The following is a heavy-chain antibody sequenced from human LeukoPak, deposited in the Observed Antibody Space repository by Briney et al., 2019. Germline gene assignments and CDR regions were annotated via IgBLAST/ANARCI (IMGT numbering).Heavy chain of an antibody. CDR2: IYYSGSA. D-gene: IGHD3-10*01. J-gene: IGHJ4*02. V-gene: IGHV4-59*01. CDR3: ARSYGSGNYFDY. Sequence: PSETLSLTCTVSGGSISTYYWSWIRQPPGKGLEYVGYIYYSGSASYNPSLKSRVTISVDTSKNQFSLKLTSVTAADTALYYCARSYGSGNYFDYWGQGTLVTVS. CDR1: GGSISTYY.